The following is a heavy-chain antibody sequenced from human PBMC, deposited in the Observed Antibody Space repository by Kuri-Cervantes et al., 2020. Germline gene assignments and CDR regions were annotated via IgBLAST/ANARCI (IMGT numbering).Heavy chain of an antibody. J-gene: IGHJ6*03. D-gene: IGHD6-25*01. CDR3: ARGLTAKDYYYYYYMDV. CDR2: IYSGGST. Sequence: GGSLRLSCAASGFTVSSNYMSWVRQAPGKGLEWVSVIYSGGSTYYADSVKGRFTISRHNSKNTLYLQMNSLRAEDTAVYYCARGLTAKDYYYYYYMDVWGKGTTVTVSS. V-gene: IGHV3-53*04. CDR1: GFTVSSNY.